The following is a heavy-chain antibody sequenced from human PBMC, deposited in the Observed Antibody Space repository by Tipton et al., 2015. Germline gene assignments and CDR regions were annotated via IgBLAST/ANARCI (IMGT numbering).Heavy chain of an antibody. Sequence: TLSLTCTVSGGSISSGGYYWSWIRQHPGKGLEWIGYIYYSGSTSYNPSLKSRVTISLDTSKNQFSLKLSSATAADTAVYFCARHSSLRRYFDYWGQGTLVTVSS. CDR2: IYYSGST. CDR1: GGSISSGGYY. V-gene: IGHV4-31*03. J-gene: IGHJ4*02. D-gene: IGHD3-16*01. CDR3: ARHSSLRRYFDY.